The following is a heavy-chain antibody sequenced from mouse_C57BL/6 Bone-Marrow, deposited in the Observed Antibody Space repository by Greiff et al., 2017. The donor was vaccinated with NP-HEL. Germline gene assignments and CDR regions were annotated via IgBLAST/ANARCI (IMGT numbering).Heavy chain of an antibody. Sequence: QVQLQQPGAELVKPGASVKLSCKASGYTFTSYWMHWVKQRPGQGLEWIGMIHPNSGSTNYNEKFKSKATLTVDKSSSTAYMQLSSLTSEDSAVYYCAADLLLSFYYAMDYWGQGTSVTVSS. CDR1: GYTFTSYW. CDR3: AADLLLSFYYAMDY. CDR2: IHPNSGST. V-gene: IGHV1-64*01. J-gene: IGHJ4*01. D-gene: IGHD2-1*01.